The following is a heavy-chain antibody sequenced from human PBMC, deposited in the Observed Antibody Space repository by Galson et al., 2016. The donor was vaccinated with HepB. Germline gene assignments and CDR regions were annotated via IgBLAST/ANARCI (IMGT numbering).Heavy chain of an antibody. J-gene: IGHJ2*01. CDR1: GGSFNSYP. CDR2: VTHTGNT. V-gene: IGHV4-34*01. Sequence: SETLSLTCSVYGGSFNSYPWSWIRQPPGKGLEWIGEVTHTGNTNYNPSLESRLTMAIDTSKNQFSLRLRSVTAADTAVYYCAREDWYFDVWGRGTQVTVSS. CDR3: AREDWYFDV.